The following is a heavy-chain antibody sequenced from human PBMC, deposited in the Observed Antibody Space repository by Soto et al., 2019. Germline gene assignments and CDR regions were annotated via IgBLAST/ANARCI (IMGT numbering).Heavy chain of an antibody. CDR2: IIPILGIA. CDR1: GGTFSSYT. Sequence: SVKVSCKASGGTFSSYTISWVRQAPGQGLEWMGRIIPILGIANYAQKFQGRVTITADKSTSTAYMELSSLRSEDTAVYYCATTYCSSTSCYPAAFDYWGQGTLVTVSS. D-gene: IGHD2-2*01. J-gene: IGHJ4*02. V-gene: IGHV1-69*02. CDR3: ATTYCSSTSCYPAAFDY.